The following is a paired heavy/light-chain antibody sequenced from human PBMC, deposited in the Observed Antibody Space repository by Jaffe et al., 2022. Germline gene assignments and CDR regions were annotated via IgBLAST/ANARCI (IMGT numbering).Heavy chain of an antibody. CDR1: GGTFSSYA. CDR3: ARDSVYDSSGYYYEFWAFDI. Sequence: QVQLVQSGAEVKKPGSSVKVSCKASGGTFSSYAISWVRQAPGQGLEWMGGIIPIFGTANYAQKFQGRVTITTDESTSTAYMELSSLRSEDTAVYYCARDSVYDSSGYYYEFWAFDIWGQGTMVTVSS. V-gene: IGHV1-69*05. CDR2: IIPIFGTA. D-gene: IGHD3-22*01. J-gene: IGHJ3*02.
Light chain of an antibody. V-gene: IGLV8-61*01. CDR3: VLYMGSGFYV. CDR1: SGSVSTSYY. CDR2: STN. Sequence: QTVVTQEPSFSVSPGGTVTLTCGLSSGSVSTSYYPSWYQQTPGQAPRTLIYSTNTRSSGVPDRFSGSILGNKAALTITGAQADDESDYYCVLYMGSGFYVFGTGTKVTVL. J-gene: IGLJ1*01.